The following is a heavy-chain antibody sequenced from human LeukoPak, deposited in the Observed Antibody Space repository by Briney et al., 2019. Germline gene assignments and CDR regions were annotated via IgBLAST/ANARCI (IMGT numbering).Heavy chain of an antibody. CDR2: MYYSGTT. CDR3: ARGRMKNWFDP. CDR1: GGSISSSSYY. V-gene: IGHV4-39*07. J-gene: IGHJ5*02. Sequence: SETLSLTCTVSGGSISSSSYYWGWIRQPPGKGLEWIGSMYYSGTTYYNPSLKSRVTISVDTSKNQFSLKLSSVTAADTAVYYCARGRMKNWFDPWGQGTLVTVSS.